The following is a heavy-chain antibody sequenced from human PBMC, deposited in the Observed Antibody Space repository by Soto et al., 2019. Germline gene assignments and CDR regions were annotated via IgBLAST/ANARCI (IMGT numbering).Heavy chain of an antibody. Sequence: PGGSLRLSCATSGFTFSDFGIHWVRQAPGKGLEWVAIIWYDGSDKYYADSVKGRFTISRDNSKNTVFLQMNSLRVEDTAIYYCARDPQGYCSGGRCYSDFYYGMDVWGQGTTVTVSS. CDR1: GFTFSDFG. J-gene: IGHJ6*02. D-gene: IGHD2-15*01. V-gene: IGHV3-33*01. CDR3: ARDPQGYCSGGRCYSDFYYGMDV. CDR2: IWYDGSDK.